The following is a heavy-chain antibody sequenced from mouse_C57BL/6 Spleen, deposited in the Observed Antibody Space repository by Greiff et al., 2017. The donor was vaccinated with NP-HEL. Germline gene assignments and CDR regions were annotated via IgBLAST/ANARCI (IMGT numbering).Heavy chain of an antibody. V-gene: IGHV5-17*01. J-gene: IGHJ2*01. CDR3: ARDYGNYPDY. CDR2: ISSGSSTI. Sequence: EVKLQESGGGLVKPGGSLKLSCAASGFTFSDYGMHWVRQAPEKGLEWVAYISSGSSTIYYADTVKGRFTISRDNAKNTLFLQMTSLRSEDTAMYYCARDYGNYPDYWGQGTTLTVSS. CDR1: GFTFSDYG. D-gene: IGHD2-1*01.